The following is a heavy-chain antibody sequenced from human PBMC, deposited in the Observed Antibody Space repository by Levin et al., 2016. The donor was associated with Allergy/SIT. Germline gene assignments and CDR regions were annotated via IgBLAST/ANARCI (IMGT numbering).Heavy chain of an antibody. CDR2: IYYSGST. V-gene: IGHV4-30-4*08. J-gene: IGHJ4*02. Sequence: SETLSLTCTVSGGSISSSSYYWGWIRQPPGKGLEWIGYIYYSGSTYYNPSLKSRVTISVDTSKNQFSLKLSSVTAADTAVYYCARLGTGYFDYWGQGTLVTVSS. CDR1: GGSISSSSYY. CDR3: ARLGTGYFDY. D-gene: IGHD1-1*01.